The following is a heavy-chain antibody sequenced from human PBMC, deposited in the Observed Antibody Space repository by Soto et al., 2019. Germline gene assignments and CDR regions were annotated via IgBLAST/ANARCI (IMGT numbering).Heavy chain of an antibody. CDR1: GYTFTSYA. CDR3: ASNGYSSGWFGAFDAFDI. D-gene: IGHD6-19*01. J-gene: IGHJ3*02. CDR2: INAGNGNT. V-gene: IGHV1-3*01. Sequence: ASVKVSCKASGYTFTSYAMHWVRQAPGQRLEWMGWINAGNGNTKYSQKFQGRVTITRDTSASTAYMELSSLRSEDTAVYYCASNGYSSGWFGAFDAFDIWGQGTMVTVS.